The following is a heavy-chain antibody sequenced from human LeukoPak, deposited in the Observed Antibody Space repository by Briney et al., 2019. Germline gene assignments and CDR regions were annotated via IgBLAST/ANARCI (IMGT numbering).Heavy chain of an antibody. CDR1: GYRFTSDW. CDR2: IYPGDSDT. V-gene: IGHV5-51*01. J-gene: IGHJ4*02. CDR3: ARLSGRVVCSAGSCYIDS. D-gene: IGHD2-15*01. Sequence: RGESLKISCKGSGYRFTSDWIGWVRQMPGKGLEWMGIIYPGDSDTRYSPSFQGQVTISADKSVNTAYLQWSSLKASDTAMYYCARLSGRVVCSAGSCYIDSWGQGTLVTVPS.